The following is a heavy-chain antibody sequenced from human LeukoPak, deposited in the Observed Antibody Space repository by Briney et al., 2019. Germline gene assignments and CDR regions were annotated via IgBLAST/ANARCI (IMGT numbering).Heavy chain of an antibody. CDR3: ARASTPNYYDSPRCWFDP. Sequence: SVKVSCKASGGTVSRYAISWVRQAPGQGLEWMGGIIPIFGTANYAQKFQGRVTITADESTSTAYMELSSLRSEDTAVYYCARASTPNYYDSPRCWFDPWGQGTLVTVPS. J-gene: IGHJ5*02. CDR1: GGTVSRYA. V-gene: IGHV1-69*13. D-gene: IGHD3-22*01. CDR2: IIPIFGTA.